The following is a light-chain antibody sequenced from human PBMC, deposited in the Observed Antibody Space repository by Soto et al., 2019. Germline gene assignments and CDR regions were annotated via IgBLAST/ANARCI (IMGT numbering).Light chain of an antibody. V-gene: IGKV3-15*01. Sequence: EIVLTQSPGTLSLSPGERATLSCRASQSVSSSFLSWYQQKPGQAPRLLISGASTRATGIPARFSGSGSGTEFTLTIISLQSEDRAVYYCQQYNKWPPITFGQGTRLEIK. CDR3: QQYNKWPPIT. CDR2: GAS. CDR1: QSVSSS. J-gene: IGKJ5*01.